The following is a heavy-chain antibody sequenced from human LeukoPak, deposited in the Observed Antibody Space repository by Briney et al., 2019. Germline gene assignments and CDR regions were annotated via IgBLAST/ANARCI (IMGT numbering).Heavy chain of an antibody. CDR2: IIPIFGTA. D-gene: IGHD4-17*01. Sequence: SVKVSCKASGGTFSSYAISWVRQAPGQGLGWMGGIIPIFGTANYAQKFQGRVTITADKSTSTAYMELSSLRSEDTAVYYCARDKTTVSHWFDPWGQGTLVTVSS. J-gene: IGHJ5*02. CDR1: GGTFSSYA. CDR3: ARDKTTVSHWFDP. V-gene: IGHV1-69*06.